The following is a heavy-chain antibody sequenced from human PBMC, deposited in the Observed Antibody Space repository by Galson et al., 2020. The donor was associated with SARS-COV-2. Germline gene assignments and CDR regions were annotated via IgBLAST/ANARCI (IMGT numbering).Heavy chain of an antibody. V-gene: IGHV4-4*02. CDR2: IYHSGST. D-gene: IGHD3-3*01. J-gene: IGHJ3*02. CDR3: ARDFYAGEWLNTCEGAFDI. Sequence: SETLSLTCAVSGGSISSSNWWSWVRQPPGKGLEWIGEIYHSGSTNYNPSLRSRVTISVDTSKNQFSLKLSSVTAADTAVYYCARDFYAGEWLNTCEGAFDIWGQGTMVTVSS. CDR1: GGSISSSNW.